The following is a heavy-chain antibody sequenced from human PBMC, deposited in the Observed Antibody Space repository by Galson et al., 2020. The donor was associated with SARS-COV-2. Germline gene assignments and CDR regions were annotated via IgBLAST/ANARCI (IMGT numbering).Heavy chain of an antibody. V-gene: IGHV3-7*01. Sequence: LSLTCAASGFTFSSYWMSWVRQAPGKGLEWVANIKQDGSEKYYVDSVKGRFTISRDNAKNSLYLQMNSLRAEDTAVYYCARDRVARILLTAEVYYYYGMDVWGQGTTVTVSS. J-gene: IGHJ6*02. CDR2: IKQDGSEK. CDR1: GFTFSSYW. CDR3: ARDRVARILLTAEVYYYYGMDV. D-gene: IGHD2-15*01.